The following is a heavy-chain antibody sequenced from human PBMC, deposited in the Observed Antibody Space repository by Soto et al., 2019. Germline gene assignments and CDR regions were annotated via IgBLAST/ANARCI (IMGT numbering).Heavy chain of an antibody. D-gene: IGHD5-12*01. CDR3: ARGTVATIYYYYYGMDV. J-gene: IGHJ6*02. Sequence: QVQLVQSGAEVKKPGSSVKVSCKASRGTFSSYAISWVRQAPGQGLEWMGGIIPIFGTANYAQKFQGRVTITADESTSTAYMELSSLRSEDTAVYYCARGTVATIYYYYYGMDVWGQGTTVTVSS. CDR2: IIPIFGTA. V-gene: IGHV1-69*01. CDR1: RGTFSSYA.